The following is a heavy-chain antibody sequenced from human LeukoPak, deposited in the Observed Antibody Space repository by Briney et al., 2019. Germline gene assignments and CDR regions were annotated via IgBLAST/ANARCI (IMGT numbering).Heavy chain of an antibody. CDR1: GGSISSSSYY. Sequence: SETLSLTCTVSGGSISSSSYYWGWIRQPPGKGLEWIGSIYYSGSTYYNPSLKSRVTISVDTSKNQFSLKLSSVTAADTAVYYCARGVDILTGYRNYYMDVWGKGTTVTVSS. CDR2: IYYSGST. V-gene: IGHV4-39*07. CDR3: ARGVDILTGYRNYYMDV. D-gene: IGHD3-9*01. J-gene: IGHJ6*03.